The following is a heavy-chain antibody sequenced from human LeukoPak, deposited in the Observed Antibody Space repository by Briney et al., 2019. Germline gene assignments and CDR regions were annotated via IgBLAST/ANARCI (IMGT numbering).Heavy chain of an antibody. CDR3: ARGPFYGDYYYYYGMDV. CDR2: IYYSGST. V-gene: IGHV4-30-4*01. CDR1: GGSISSGDYY. Sequence: SETLSLTCTVSGGSISSGDYYWSWIRQPPGTGLEWIGYIYYSGSTYYNPSLKSRVTISVDTSKNQFSLKLSSVTAADTAVYYCARGPFYGDYYYYYGMDVWGKGTTVTVSS. D-gene: IGHD4-17*01. J-gene: IGHJ6*04.